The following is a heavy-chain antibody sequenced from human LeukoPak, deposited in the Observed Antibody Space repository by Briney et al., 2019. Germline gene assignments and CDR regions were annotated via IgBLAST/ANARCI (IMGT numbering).Heavy chain of an antibody. D-gene: IGHD4-17*01. J-gene: IGHJ5*02. CDR1: GFTFSSYG. Sequence: PGRSLRLSCAASGFTFSSYGMHWVRQAPGKGLEWVAVISYDGSNKYYADSVKGRFTISRDNSKNTLYLQMNSLRAEDTAVYYCARLDYGDSLGNWFDPWGQGTLVTVSS. CDR2: ISYDGSNK. V-gene: IGHV3-30*03. CDR3: ARLDYGDSLGNWFDP.